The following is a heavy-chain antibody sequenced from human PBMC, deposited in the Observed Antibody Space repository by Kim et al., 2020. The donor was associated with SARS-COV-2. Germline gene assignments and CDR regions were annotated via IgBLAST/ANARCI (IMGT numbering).Heavy chain of an antibody. D-gene: IGHD3-10*01. CDR1: GYTFTSYD. Sequence: ASVKVSCKASGYTFTSYDINWVRQATGQGLEWMGWMNPNSGNTGYAQKFQGRVTMTRNTSISTAYMELSSLRSEDTAVYYCARWYPVRGVTGYYYGMDVWGQGTTVTVSS. V-gene: IGHV1-8*01. CDR3: ARWYPVRGVTGYYYGMDV. J-gene: IGHJ6*02. CDR2: MNPNSGNT.